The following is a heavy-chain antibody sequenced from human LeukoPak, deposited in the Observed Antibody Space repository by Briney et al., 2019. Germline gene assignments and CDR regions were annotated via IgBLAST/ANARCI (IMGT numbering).Heavy chain of an antibody. J-gene: IGHJ4*02. D-gene: IGHD1-26*01. V-gene: IGHV4-39*01. CDR1: GDSTSSSSYY. CDR3: ARIVGVTDYFDY. Sequence: PSETLSLTCTVSGDSTSSSSYYWGRIRQPPGKGLEWIGSIYYSGSTSYNPSLKSRVTVSVDTSKNQFSLKLTSVTAADTAVYYCARIVGVTDYFDYWGQGTLVTVSS. CDR2: IYYSGST.